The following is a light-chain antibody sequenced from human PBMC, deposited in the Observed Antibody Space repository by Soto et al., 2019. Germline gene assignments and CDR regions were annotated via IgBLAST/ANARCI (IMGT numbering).Light chain of an antibody. CDR3: QQRNNWPPA. CDR2: DAS. Sequence: EIVLTHSPGTLSLSPRERATLSCRASQSVSGNYLGWYQQKPGQAPRLLIYDASNRATGIPARFSGSGSGTDFTLTISSLEPEDFAVYYCQQRNNWPPAFGPGTKVDIK. J-gene: IGKJ3*01. CDR1: QSVSGNY. V-gene: IGKV3-11*01.